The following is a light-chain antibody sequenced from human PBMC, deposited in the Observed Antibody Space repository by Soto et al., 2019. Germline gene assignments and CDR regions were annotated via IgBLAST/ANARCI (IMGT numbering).Light chain of an antibody. CDR2: DTS. CDR3: QQYGTSPQT. CDR1: QSVTSNY. Sequence: EIVLTQSPGTLSLSPGERATLSCRASQSVTSNYLAWYQQKPGRAPGLLIYDTSTRASGVPDRFSGSGSGTEFTLTISRLEPEDFAVYYSQQYGTSPQTFGQGTKVDFK. V-gene: IGKV3-20*01. J-gene: IGKJ1*01.